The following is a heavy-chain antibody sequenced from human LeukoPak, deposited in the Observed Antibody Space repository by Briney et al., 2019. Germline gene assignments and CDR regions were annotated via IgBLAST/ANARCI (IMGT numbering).Heavy chain of an antibody. Sequence: ASVKVSCKASGYTFTSYGISWVRQAPGQGLEWMGWISAYNGNTNYAQKLQGRVTMTTDTSTSTAYMELRSLRSDDTAVYYCARDFGSGSYYSTIYYFDYWGQGTLVTVSS. D-gene: IGHD3-10*01. CDR3: ARDFGSGSYYSTIYYFDY. J-gene: IGHJ4*02. CDR2: ISAYNGNT. V-gene: IGHV1-18*01. CDR1: GYTFTSYG.